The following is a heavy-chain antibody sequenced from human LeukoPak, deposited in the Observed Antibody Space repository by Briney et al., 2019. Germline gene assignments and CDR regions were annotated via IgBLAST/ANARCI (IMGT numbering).Heavy chain of an antibody. V-gene: IGHV5-10-1*01. D-gene: IGHD6-6*01. Sequence: GESLKISCKGSGYSFTSYWISWVRQMPGKGLEWMGRIDPSDSYTNHSPSFQGHVTISADKSISTAYLQWSSLKASDTAMYYCAIIERSSYYCHSWGQGTLVTVSS. CDR3: AIIERSSYYCHS. CDR2: IDPSDSYT. CDR1: GYSFTSYW. J-gene: IGHJ4*02.